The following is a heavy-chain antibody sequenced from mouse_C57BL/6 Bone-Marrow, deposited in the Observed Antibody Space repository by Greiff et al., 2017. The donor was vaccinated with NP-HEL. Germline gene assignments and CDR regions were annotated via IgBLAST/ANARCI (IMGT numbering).Heavy chain of an antibody. CDR2: IDPNSGGT. D-gene: IGHD3-2*02. CDR3: ARCETAQGGHYYARDD. V-gene: IGHV1-72*01. Sequence: QVQLQQPGAELVKPGASVKLSCKASGYTFTSYWMHWVKQRPGRGLEWIGRIDPNSGGTKYNEKFKSKATLTVDKPSSTAYMQLSSLTSEDSAVYYGARCETAQGGHYYARDDWGQGTSVTVAS. J-gene: IGHJ4*01. CDR1: GYTFTSYW.